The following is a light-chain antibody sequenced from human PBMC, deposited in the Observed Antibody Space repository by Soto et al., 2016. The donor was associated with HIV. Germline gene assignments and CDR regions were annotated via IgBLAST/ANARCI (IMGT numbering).Light chain of an antibody. J-gene: IGLJ3*02. Sequence: SYELTQPPSLSVAPRKTARITCGGNNVGSKSVQWYQQKPGLAPVLVINKDIERPSGIPERFSGSSSGTTVTLTISGVEAEDEADYYCQSADSSGTYWVFGGGTKLTVL. V-gene: IGLV3-25*03. CDR1: NVGSKS. CDR3: QSADSSGTYWV. CDR2: KDI.